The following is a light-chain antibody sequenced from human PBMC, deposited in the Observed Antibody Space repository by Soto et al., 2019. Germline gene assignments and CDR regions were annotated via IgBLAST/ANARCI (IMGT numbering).Light chain of an antibody. V-gene: IGKV1-5*03. CDR1: QSINTW. J-gene: IGKJ3*01. CDR2: RAS. CDR3: QHYNTYSGT. Sequence: DIQMTQSPSTLSASVGDRGTITCRASQSINTWLAWYQQKPGKAPKLLIYRASTLESGVPSRFSGSGSGTEFTLTISSLQPDDFSTYYCQHYNTYSGTFGPGTKVDI.